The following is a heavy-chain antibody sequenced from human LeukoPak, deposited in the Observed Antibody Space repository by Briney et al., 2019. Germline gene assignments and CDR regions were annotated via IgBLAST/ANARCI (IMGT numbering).Heavy chain of an antibody. CDR2: IYTSGST. D-gene: IGHD3-9*01. CDR1: GRSISSYY. CDR3: ARDRRHYDILTGYYNDY. V-gene: IGHV4-4*07. J-gene: IGHJ4*02. Sequence: KPSETLSLTCTVSGRSISSYYWSWIRQPAGKGLEWIGRIYTSGSTNYNPSLKSRVTMSVDTSKNQFSLKLNSVTAADTAAYYCARDRRHYDILTGYYNDYWGQGTLVTVSS.